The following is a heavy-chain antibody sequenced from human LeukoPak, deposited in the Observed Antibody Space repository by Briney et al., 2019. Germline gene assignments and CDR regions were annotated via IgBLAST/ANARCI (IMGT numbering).Heavy chain of an antibody. Sequence: PGGSLRLSCAASGFTFSSYSMNWVRQAPGKGLEWVSSISSSSSYIYYADSVKGRFTISRDNDKNSVFLQINSLRAEDTAVYYCVRWFGDFDYWGQGTLVTVSS. V-gene: IGHV3-21*04. J-gene: IGHJ4*02. CDR3: VRWFGDFDY. CDR1: GFTFSSYS. CDR2: ISSSSSYI. D-gene: IGHD3-10*01.